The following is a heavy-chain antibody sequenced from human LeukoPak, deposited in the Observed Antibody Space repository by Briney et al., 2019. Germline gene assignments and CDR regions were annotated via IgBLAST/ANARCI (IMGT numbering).Heavy chain of an antibody. Sequence: SQTLSLTCAISGDSVSSNSAAWNWIRQSPSRGLEWLGRTYYRSKWYNDYAVSVKSRITINPDTSKNQFSLQLNSVNPEDTAVYYCARDLPGFIIEYYYGSGSPPAKNWFDPWGQGTLVTLSS. CDR3: ARDLPGFIIEYYYGSGSPPAKNWFDP. CDR2: TYYRSKWYN. D-gene: IGHD3-10*01. V-gene: IGHV6-1*01. CDR1: GDSVSSNSAA. J-gene: IGHJ5*02.